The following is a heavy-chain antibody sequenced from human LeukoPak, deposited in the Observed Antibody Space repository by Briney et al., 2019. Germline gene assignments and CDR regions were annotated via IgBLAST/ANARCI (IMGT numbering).Heavy chain of an antibody. Sequence: ASVKVSCKVSGYTLTELSMHWVRQAPGQGFEWMGWINPNSGGTNYAQMFQGRVTMTRDTSISTAYMELSRLRSDDTAVYYCAREYSWNSNWFDPWGQGTLVTVSS. CDR3: AREYSWNSNWFDP. CDR2: INPNSGGT. CDR1: GYTLTELS. D-gene: IGHD1-7*01. J-gene: IGHJ5*02. V-gene: IGHV1-2*02.